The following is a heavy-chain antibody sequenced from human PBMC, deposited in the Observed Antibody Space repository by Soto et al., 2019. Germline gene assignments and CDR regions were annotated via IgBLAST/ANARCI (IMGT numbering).Heavy chain of an antibody. CDR1: GFTFSNAW. CDR3: TTERRIAAAGTAAIDC. CDR2: IKSKTDGGTT. Sequence: EVQLVESGGGLVKPGGSLSLSCAASGFTFSNAWRSWVRQAPGKGLEWVGRIKSKTDGGTTDYDAPVKGSFTISRDNSKNPLYLQMNSIKTEDSAVYYCTTERRIAAAGTAAIDCSGQGTLVTVSS. J-gene: IGHJ4*02. V-gene: IGHV3-15*01. D-gene: IGHD6-13*01.